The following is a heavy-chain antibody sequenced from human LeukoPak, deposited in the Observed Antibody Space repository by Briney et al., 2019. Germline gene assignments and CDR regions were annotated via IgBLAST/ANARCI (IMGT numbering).Heavy chain of an antibody. CDR2: INRSGNT. CDR3: ARGDNYDYVWGSYRSPLDY. Sequence: SETLSLTCGVSGEPFSGYYWGWIRQPPGKGLELIGEINRSGNTDYNPSLKSRVSISIDTSKNQFSLKMISVTAADTAVYYCARGDNYDYVWGSYRSPLDYWGQGTLVTVSS. V-gene: IGHV4-34*01. J-gene: IGHJ4*02. D-gene: IGHD3-16*02. CDR1: GEPFSGYY.